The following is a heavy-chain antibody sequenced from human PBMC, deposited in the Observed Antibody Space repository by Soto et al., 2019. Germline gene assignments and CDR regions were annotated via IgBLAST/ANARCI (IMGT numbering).Heavy chain of an antibody. V-gene: IGHV4-39*01. CDR1: DDSISDSRYY. CDR2: ISHDGHA. J-gene: IGHJ5*02. Sequence: SETLSLTCSVLDDSISDSRYYWGWIRHSPEKGLEWIGSISHDGHAYYNPPLKSRVTLFADTSRNQFSLKMKSVTVADTALYFCARQVYGDYLGGNWFDPWGQGAPVTVS. CDR3: ARQVYGDYLGGNWFDP. D-gene: IGHD4-17*01.